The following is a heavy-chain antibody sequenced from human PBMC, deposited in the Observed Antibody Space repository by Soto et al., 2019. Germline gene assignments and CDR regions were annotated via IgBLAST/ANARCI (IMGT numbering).Heavy chain of an antibody. D-gene: IGHD1-1*01. CDR1: GGSISTDGYY. J-gene: IGHJ5*02. CDR2: IYHSGTT. V-gene: IGHV4-31*03. Sequence: NPSETLSLTCSVSGGSISTDGYYWSWIRQLPGKGLEWIGYIYHSGTTYHNPSLKSRVMMSVDTSKKQFSLKLRSVTAADTAVYYCVRDGTKTLRDWFDPWGQGISVTVSS. CDR3: VRDGTKTLRDWFDP.